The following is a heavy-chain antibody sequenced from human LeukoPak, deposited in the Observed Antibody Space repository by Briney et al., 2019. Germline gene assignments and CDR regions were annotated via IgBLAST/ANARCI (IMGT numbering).Heavy chain of an antibody. CDR1: RDTFTTHY. Sequence: ASLKVSCKASRDTFTTHYIRCVRLAPGQGLEGMGIITPRGGNPNKAQKLTGRVTITRDTSRSTVYLELSRLRFENMAVYDCERDFFNMTSEDGGQGRLVT. CDR2: ITPRGGNP. D-gene: IGHD4-17*01. J-gene: IGHJ1*01. V-gene: IGHV1-46*01. CDR3: ERDFFNMTSED.